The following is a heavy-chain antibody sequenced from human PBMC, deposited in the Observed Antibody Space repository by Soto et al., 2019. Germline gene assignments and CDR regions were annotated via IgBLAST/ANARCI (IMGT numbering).Heavy chain of an antibody. Sequence: ASVKVSCKASGYTFTSYGISWVRQAPGQGLEWMGWISAYNGNTNYAQKLQGRVTMTTDTSTSTAYMELRSLRSDDTAVYYCASWGTMVRGVIDIPSGYDPWGQGTLVTVSS. CDR3: ASWGTMVRGVIDIPSGYDP. V-gene: IGHV1-18*01. CDR1: GYTFTSYG. CDR2: ISAYNGNT. D-gene: IGHD3-10*01. J-gene: IGHJ5*02.